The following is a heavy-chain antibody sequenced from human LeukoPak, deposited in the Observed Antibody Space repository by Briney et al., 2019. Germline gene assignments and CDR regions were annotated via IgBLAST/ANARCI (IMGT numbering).Heavy chain of an antibody. CDR1: GFTFSSYA. CDR2: ISYDGSNK. D-gene: IGHD3-10*01. Sequence: GGSLRLSCAASGFTFSSYAMHWVRQAPGKGLEWVAVISYDGSNKYYADSVKGRFTISRGNSKNTLYLQMNSLRAEDTAVYYCARTATRSMVRGVIIGLNWFDPWGQGTLVTVSS. CDR3: ARTATRSMVRGVIIGLNWFDP. V-gene: IGHV3-30-3*01. J-gene: IGHJ5*02.